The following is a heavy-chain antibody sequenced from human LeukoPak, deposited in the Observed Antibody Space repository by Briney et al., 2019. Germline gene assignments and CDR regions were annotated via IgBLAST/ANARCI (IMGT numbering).Heavy chain of an antibody. CDR2: IYYSGST. CDR3: ARGYSYGSYYFDY. Sequence: ASETLSLTCTVSGGSISSYYWSWIRQHPGKGLEWIGYIYYSGSTYYNPSLKSRVTISVDTSKNQFSLKLSSVTAADTAVYYCARGYSYGSYYFDYWGQGTLVTVSS. D-gene: IGHD5-18*01. V-gene: IGHV4-59*06. CDR1: GGSISSYY. J-gene: IGHJ4*02.